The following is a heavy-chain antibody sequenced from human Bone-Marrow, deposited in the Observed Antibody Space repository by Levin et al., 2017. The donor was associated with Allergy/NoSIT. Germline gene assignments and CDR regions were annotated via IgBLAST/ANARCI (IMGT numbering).Heavy chain of an antibody. V-gene: IGHV3-48*01. CDR3: ARDRRSGYADGYDY. J-gene: IGHJ4*02. D-gene: IGHD5-12*01. CDR2: ISDSSSTI. CDR1: GFTFSSHS. Sequence: GESLKISCAASGFTFSSHSMNWVRQAPGKGLEWVSYISDSSSTIYYADSVKGRFTISRDNAKNTLYLQMNSLRAEDTAVYYCARDRRSGYADGYDYWGQGTLVTVSS.